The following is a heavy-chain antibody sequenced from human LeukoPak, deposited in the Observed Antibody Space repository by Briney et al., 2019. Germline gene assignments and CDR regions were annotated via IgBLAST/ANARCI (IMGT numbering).Heavy chain of an antibody. J-gene: IGHJ4*02. CDR3: ARDSGGSTFDY. V-gene: IGHV3-21*01. D-gene: IGHD3-10*01. CDR2: ISSGSSYI. Sequence: GGSLRLSCAASGFTFSSCIMNWVRQAPGKGLEWVSSISSGSSYIYYADSVKGRFTISRDNAKNSLYLQMNSLRAEDTAVYYCARDSGGSTFDYWGQGTLVTVSS. CDR1: GFTFSSCI.